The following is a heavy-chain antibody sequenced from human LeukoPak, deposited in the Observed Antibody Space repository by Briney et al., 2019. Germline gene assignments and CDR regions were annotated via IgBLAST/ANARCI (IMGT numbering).Heavy chain of an antibody. CDR1: GFTVSSNY. CDR3: ALGYCSSTSCYPGRLDY. Sequence: GGSLGLSCAASGFTVSSNYMSCVREAPGEGVEWVSVIYSGGSTYYAHCVKGRFTISRHNSKHTVYLQMHSLSGEDTAVYYCALGYCSSTSCYPGRLDYWGQGNLVPVSS. V-gene: IGHV3-53*04. J-gene: IGHJ4*02. CDR2: IYSGGST. D-gene: IGHD2-2*01.